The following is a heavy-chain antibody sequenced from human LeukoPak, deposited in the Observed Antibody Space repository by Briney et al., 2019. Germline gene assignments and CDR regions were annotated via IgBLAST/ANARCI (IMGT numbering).Heavy chain of an antibody. Sequence: GGSLRLSCAASGFTFSSYAIHWVRQAPGKGLEWVSSISSSSSYIYYADSVKGRFTISRDNAKNSLYLQMNSLRAEDTAVYYCARDAGGGFDPWGQGTLVTVSS. CDR3: ARDAGGGFDP. D-gene: IGHD3-10*01. CDR1: GFTFSSYA. CDR2: ISSSSSYI. V-gene: IGHV3-21*01. J-gene: IGHJ5*02.